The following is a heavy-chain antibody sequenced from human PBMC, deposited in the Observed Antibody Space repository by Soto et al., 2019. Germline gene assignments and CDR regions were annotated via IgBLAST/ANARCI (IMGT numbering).Heavy chain of an antibody. Sequence: EVQLVESGGGLVQPGGSLRLSCAASGFTVSSNYMSWVRQAPGKGLEWVSVIYSGGSTYYADSVKGRFTISRDNSKNTLYLQMNSMRAEDTAVYYCARGYTTEHSGDYWGQGTLVTVSS. V-gene: IGHV3-66*01. J-gene: IGHJ4*02. CDR3: ARGYTTEHSGDY. CDR2: IYSGGST. D-gene: IGHD1-20*01. CDR1: GFTVSSNY.